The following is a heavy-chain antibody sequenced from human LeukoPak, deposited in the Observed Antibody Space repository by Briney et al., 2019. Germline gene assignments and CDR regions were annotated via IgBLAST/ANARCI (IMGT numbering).Heavy chain of an antibody. CDR2: IKQDGSEK. D-gene: IGHD3-3*01. J-gene: IGHJ6*03. V-gene: IGHV3-7*03. CDR1: GFTFSDYW. Sequence: GGSLRLSCAASGFTFSDYWMSWVRQAPGKGLEWVANIKQDGSEKYYVDSVKGRFTISRDNAKNSLYLQMNSLRAEDTALYYCARGGLTIFGVVNYMDVWGKGTTVTVSS. CDR3: ARGGLTIFGVVNYMDV.